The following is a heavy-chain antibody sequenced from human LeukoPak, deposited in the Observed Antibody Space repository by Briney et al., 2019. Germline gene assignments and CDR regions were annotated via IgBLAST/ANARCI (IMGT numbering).Heavy chain of an antibody. J-gene: IGHJ5*02. CDR1: GFTFSSYG. D-gene: IGHD3-3*01. CDR3: ARYDSWAWFDP. CDR2: IWYDGSNK. Sequence: PGGSLRLSCAASGFTFSSYGMHWVRQAPGKGLEWVAVIWYDGSNKYYADSVKGRFTISRDNSKNTLYLQMNSLRAEDTAVYYCARYDSWAWFDPWGQGTLVTVSS. V-gene: IGHV3-33*01.